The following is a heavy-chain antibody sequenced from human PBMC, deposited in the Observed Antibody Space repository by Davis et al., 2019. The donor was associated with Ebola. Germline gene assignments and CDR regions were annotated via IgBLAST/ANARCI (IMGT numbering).Heavy chain of an antibody. J-gene: IGHJ4*02. CDR3: AKGSYSDY. V-gene: IGHV3-7*01. CDR1: GFTFSSYA. CDR2: IKQDGSEK. Sequence: GESLKISCAASGFTFSSYAMSWVRQAPGKGLEWVANIKQDGSEKYYVDSVKGRFTISRDNAKNSLYLQMNSLRAEDTAVYYCAKGSYSDYWGQGTLVTVSS. D-gene: IGHD3-10*01.